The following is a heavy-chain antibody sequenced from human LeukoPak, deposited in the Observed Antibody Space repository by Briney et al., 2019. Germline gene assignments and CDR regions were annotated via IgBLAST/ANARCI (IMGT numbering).Heavy chain of an antibody. CDR1: GFTFDDYA. Sequence: GGSLRLSCTASGFTFDDYAMSWVGQAPGKGMEWVGFIRIKAYGGTTGYAASVKGRFTISRDDSKSIAYLQMNSLKTEDTAVYYCLAHPVTHYYYYYYMDVWGKGTTVTVSS. CDR3: LAHPVTHYYYYYYMDV. J-gene: IGHJ6*03. V-gene: IGHV3-49*04. CDR2: IRIKAYGGTT. D-gene: IGHD5-18*01.